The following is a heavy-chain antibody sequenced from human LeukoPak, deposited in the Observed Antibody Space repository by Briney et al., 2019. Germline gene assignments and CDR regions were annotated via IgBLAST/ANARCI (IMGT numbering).Heavy chain of an antibody. V-gene: IGHV3-7*01. CDR1: GFTFSTSW. CDR2: IRKDASQI. J-gene: IGHJ4*02. Sequence: GGSLRLSCAASGFTFSTSWMSWVRQAPGKGLEWVTNIRKDASQIYYVDSVRGRFTISRDNAKNSLYLQMNSLRAEDTAVYYCARGDHYGDYFDYWGQGTLVTVSS. D-gene: IGHD4-17*01. CDR3: ARGDHYGDYFDY.